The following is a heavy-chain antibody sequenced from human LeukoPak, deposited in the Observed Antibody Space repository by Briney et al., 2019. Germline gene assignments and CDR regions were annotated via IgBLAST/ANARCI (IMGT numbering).Heavy chain of an antibody. CDR3: ARDSGTTGEVKFVP. CDR2: MSPSAT. J-gene: IGHJ5*02. V-gene: IGHV4-4*07. CDR1: GGSIRTFY. D-gene: IGHD4-17*01. Sequence: PSETLSLTCTVSGGSIRTFYSSWIRQPVGKGLEWIGRMSPSATTYNPSLKSRVTMSIDTSKSQFFLNLRSVTAADTAVYYCARDSGTTGEVKFVPWGQGILVTVSS.